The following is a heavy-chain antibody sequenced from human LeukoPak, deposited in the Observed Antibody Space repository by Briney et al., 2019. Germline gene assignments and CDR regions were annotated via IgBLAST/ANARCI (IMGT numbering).Heavy chain of an antibody. J-gene: IGHJ3*02. V-gene: IGHV4-59*01. CDR2: IYYSGST. D-gene: IGHD3-22*01. CDR1: GGSLSSYY. CDR3: ARTLNYYDSSGYYGFYDAFDI. Sequence: PSETLSLTCTVSGGSLSSYYWSWIRQPPGKGLEWIGYIYYSGSTNYNPSLKSRVTISVDTSKNQFSLKLSSVTAADTAVYYCARTLNYYDSSGYYGFYDAFDIWGQGTMVTVSS.